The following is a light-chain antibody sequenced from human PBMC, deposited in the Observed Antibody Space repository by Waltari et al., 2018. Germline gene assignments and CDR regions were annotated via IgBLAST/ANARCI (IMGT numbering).Light chain of an antibody. CDR2: DTS. CDR3: QQRSLWPLT. V-gene: IGKV3-11*01. Sequence: EIVLTQSPATLSLFAGERATLSCRASESVSRYLGWYQQKPGQAPRLLIYDTSIRATGVPARFIGGGYGTDFTLTISSLEPEDFALYFCQQRSLWPLTFGGGTKVEI. CDR1: ESVSRY. J-gene: IGKJ4*01.